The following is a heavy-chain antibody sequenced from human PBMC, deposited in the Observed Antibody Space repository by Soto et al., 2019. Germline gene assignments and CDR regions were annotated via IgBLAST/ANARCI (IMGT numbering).Heavy chain of an antibody. D-gene: IGHD3-3*01. CDR1: GVTLRSYG. CDR2: IKPDGSEK. J-gene: IGHJ4*02. CDR3: ARAEDYDFWSGPPKYFHN. Sequence: GGSLRLSCAAAGVTLRSYGMTWVRQAPGKGPEWVANIKPDGSEKQYVDSVKGRFTVSRDNAKKSLDLQMNSLRVEDTAVYYCARAEDYDFWSGPPKYFHNWGQGTQVTVS. V-gene: IGHV3-7*03.